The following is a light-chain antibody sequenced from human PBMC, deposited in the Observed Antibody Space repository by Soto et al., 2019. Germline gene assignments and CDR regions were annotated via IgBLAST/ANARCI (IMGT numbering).Light chain of an antibody. CDR2: SIS. CDR1: PGAVTSGHY. Sequence: QAVVTQEPSLTASPGGTVTLTCASSPGAVTSGHYPNWFQQKPGQAPRALIYSISNKPSWTPARFSGFLLGDKAALTLSSVQPDDEAEYYCLLFYGGVWVFGGGTKVTVL. J-gene: IGLJ3*02. V-gene: IGLV7-43*01. CDR3: LLFYGGVWV.